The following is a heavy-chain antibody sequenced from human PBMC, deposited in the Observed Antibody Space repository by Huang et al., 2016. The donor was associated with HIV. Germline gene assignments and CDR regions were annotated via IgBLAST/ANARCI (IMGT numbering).Heavy chain of an antibody. CDR1: GGSVSSGRYY. CDR2: IYYRGST. CDR3: ARDRADGYNFDY. D-gene: IGHD5-12*01. J-gene: IGHJ4*02. V-gene: IGHV4-61*01. Sequence: QVQLQESGPGLVKPSETLSLTCTVSGGSVSSGRYYWSWIRQPPGKGLEWIGYIYYRGSTNYNPSLKSRVTISVDTSKNQFSLKLSSVTAADTAVYYCARDRADGYNFDYWGQGTLVTASS.